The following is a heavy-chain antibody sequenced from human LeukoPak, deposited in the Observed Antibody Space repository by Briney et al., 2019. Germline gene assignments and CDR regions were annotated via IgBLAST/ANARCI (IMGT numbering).Heavy chain of an antibody. CDR3: ARVFVVVHSIDY. V-gene: IGHV3-48*02. Sequence: PGGSLRLSCAGSGFTSSSHGMNWVRQTPGKGLEWISYIRSDSSIIKYADSVRGRFTISRDNAKSSLYLQMNSLRDEDTAIYYCARVFVVVHSIDYWGQGTLVSVSS. D-gene: IGHD2-15*01. CDR1: GFTSSSHG. CDR2: IRSDSSII. J-gene: IGHJ4*02.